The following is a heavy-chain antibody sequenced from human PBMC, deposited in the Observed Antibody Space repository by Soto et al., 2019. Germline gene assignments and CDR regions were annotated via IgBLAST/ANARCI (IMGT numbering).Heavy chain of an antibody. CDR3: ARVGCTSCYWVNWFDP. V-gene: IGHV1-69*13. Sequence: SVKVSCKASGGTFSSYAISWVRQAPGQGLEWMGGIIPIFGTANYAQKFQGRVTITADESTSTAYMELSSLRSEDTAVYYCARVGCTSCYWVNWFDPWGQGXLVTVYS. CDR2: IIPIFGTA. D-gene: IGHD2-2*01. CDR1: GGTFSSYA. J-gene: IGHJ5*02.